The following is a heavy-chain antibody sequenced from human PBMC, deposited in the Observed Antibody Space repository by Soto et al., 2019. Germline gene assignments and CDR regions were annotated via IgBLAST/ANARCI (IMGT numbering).Heavy chain of an antibody. CDR2: ISAYNGHT. CDR1: GYTISSYG. D-gene: IGHD5-18*01. V-gene: IGHV1-18*01. J-gene: IGHJ4*02. CDR3: AREGVDTGMSSGWAC. Sequence: GASVKVSCNSSGYTISSYGISWVCQAPGQGLEWIEWISAYNGHTNYAQKLQRMVTITTDTSMITPYMKCMSLGTNHPAVDYWAREGVDTGMSSGWACWGQGTLGTVSS.